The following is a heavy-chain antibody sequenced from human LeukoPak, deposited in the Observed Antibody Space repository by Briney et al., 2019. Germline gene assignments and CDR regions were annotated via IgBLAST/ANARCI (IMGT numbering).Heavy chain of an antibody. Sequence: PGGSLRLSCAASGFTFDDYGMTWVRQAPGKGLEWVSSISGVNTHYADSVKGRFSISRDNYKNTLYLQMSSLRAEDTAVYYCARDPNGNYVGAFDFQRWGQGTLVTVSS. V-gene: IGHV3-23*01. CDR3: ARDPNGNYVGAFDFQR. J-gene: IGHJ1*01. CDR2: ISGVNT. D-gene: IGHD4-17*01. CDR1: GFTFDDYG.